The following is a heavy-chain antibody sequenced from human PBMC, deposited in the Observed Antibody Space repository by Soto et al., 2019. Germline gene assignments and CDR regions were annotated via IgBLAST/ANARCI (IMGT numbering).Heavy chain of an antibody. CDR1: DGSISSGDDY. Sequence: SETLSLTCTVSDGSISSGDDYWTWIRQPPGKGLEWIGHVYYSGSTQYSPSLKSRVTISVDTSKNQISLRLSSLTAADMAVYYCARGRWFADNWFDLWGQGTLVTVSS. J-gene: IGHJ5*02. CDR3: ARGRWFADNWFDL. D-gene: IGHD3-10*01. CDR2: VYYSGST. V-gene: IGHV4-30-4*01.